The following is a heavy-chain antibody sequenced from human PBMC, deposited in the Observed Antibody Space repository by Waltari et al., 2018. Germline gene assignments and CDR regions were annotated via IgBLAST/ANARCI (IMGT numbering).Heavy chain of an antibody. CDR1: GGSFSGYY. CDR2: INHSGST. J-gene: IGHJ4*02. D-gene: IGHD6-13*01. Sequence: QVQLQQWGAGLLKPSETLSLTCAVYGGSFSGYYWSWIRQPPGKGLEWIGEINHSGSTNYNPSLKSRVTISVDTSKNQFSLKLSSVTAADTAVYYCARGRYSRRYFDYWGQETLVTVSS. V-gene: IGHV4-34*01. CDR3: ARGRYSRRYFDY.